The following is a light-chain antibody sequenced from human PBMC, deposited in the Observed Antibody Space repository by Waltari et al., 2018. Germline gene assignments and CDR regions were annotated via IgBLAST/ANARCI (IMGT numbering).Light chain of an antibody. V-gene: IGLV2-23*01. CDR1: SSAIGNYTF. CDR3: CSYAGSTTFYV. CDR2: EGS. J-gene: IGLJ1*01. Sequence: QSALTQPASVSGSPGQSITISCTVTSSAIGNYTFVSWYQQHPGKAPKLMIYEGSKRPSGVSNRFSGSKSGNTASLTISGLQAEDEADYYCCSYAGSTTFYVFGTETKVTVL.